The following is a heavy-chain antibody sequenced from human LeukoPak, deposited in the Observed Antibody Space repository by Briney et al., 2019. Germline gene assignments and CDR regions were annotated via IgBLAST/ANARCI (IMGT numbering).Heavy chain of an antibody. Sequence: PGGSLRLSCAASGFTFSSYAMSWVRQAPGKGLEWVSAISGSGGSTYYADSVKGRFTISRDNSKDTLYLQMNSLRAEDTAVYYCAKVPSFDYGDYLDYWGQGTLVTVSS. V-gene: IGHV3-23*01. CDR2: ISGSGGST. CDR3: AKVPSFDYGDYLDY. D-gene: IGHD4-17*01. J-gene: IGHJ4*02. CDR1: GFTFSSYA.